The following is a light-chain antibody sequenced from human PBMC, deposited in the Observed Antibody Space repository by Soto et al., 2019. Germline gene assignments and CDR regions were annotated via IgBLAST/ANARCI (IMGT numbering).Light chain of an antibody. J-gene: IGLJ1*01. CDR2: EVS. V-gene: IGLV2-14*01. CDR3: SSYTSSRTRV. CDR1: SSDVGGYNY. Sequence: QSALTQPASVSGSPGQSITISCTGTSSDVGGYNYVSWYQHHPGKAPELMIFEVSNRPSGVSHRFSGSKSGNTASLTISGLQTEDEGDYYCSSYTSSRTRVFGTGTKVTVL.